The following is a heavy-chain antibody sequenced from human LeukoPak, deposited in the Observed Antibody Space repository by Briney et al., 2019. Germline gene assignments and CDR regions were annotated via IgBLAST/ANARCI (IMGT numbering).Heavy chain of an antibody. Sequence: GGSLRLACAASGFTFSSYAMSWVRLAPGRGLEWVSSISGSGDSTYYADSVKGWFTISRDNYKNTLYLQMNSLRAEDTAVYYCAKRPGDYGSKYFDYWGQGTLVTVSS. J-gene: IGHJ4*02. CDR3: AKRPGDYGSKYFDY. CDR1: GFTFSSYA. CDR2: ISGSGDST. V-gene: IGHV3-23*01. D-gene: IGHD4-23*01.